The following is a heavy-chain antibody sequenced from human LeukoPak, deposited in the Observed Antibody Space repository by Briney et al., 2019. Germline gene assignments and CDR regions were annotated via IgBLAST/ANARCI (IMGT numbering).Heavy chain of an antibody. CDR1: GFTFSSYG. Sequence: PGGSLRLSCAASGFTFSSYGMHWVRQAPGKGLEWVAVISYDGSNKYYADSVKGRFTISRDNSKNTLYLQMNSLRAEDTAVYYCAKDQDYYGSGSYYSPFDYWGQGTLVTVSS. D-gene: IGHD3-10*01. V-gene: IGHV3-30*18. J-gene: IGHJ4*02. CDR3: AKDQDYYGSGSYYSPFDY. CDR2: ISYDGSNK.